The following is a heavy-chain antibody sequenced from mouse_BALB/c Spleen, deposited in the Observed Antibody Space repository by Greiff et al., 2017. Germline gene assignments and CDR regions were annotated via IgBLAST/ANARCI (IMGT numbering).Heavy chain of an antibody. CDR2: ISSGGST. Sequence: EVMLVESGGGLVKPGGSLKLSCAASGFTFSSYAMSWVRQTPEKRLEWVASISSGGSTYYPDSVKGRFTISRDNARNILYLQMSSLRSEDTAMYYCAREGFRYDETYYYAMDYWGQGTSVTVSS. CDR3: AREGFRYDETYYYAMDY. D-gene: IGHD2-14*01. V-gene: IGHV5-6-5*01. J-gene: IGHJ4*01. CDR1: GFTFSSYA.